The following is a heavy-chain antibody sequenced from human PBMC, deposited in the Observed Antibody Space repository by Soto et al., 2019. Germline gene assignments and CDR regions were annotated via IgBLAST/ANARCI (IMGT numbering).Heavy chain of an antibody. CDR3: AHKGNYGRIDY. CDR2: IYWDDVK. D-gene: IGHD3-10*01. Sequence: QITLKESGPTLVKPTQTLTLTCTFSGFSLSTREVGVGWIRQPPGKALEWLALIYWDDVKRYSPSLKSRLTITKDTSKNQVVLTMTNMDPVDTATYYCAHKGNYGRIDYWGQGTLVTVSS. CDR1: GFSLSTREVG. V-gene: IGHV2-5*02. J-gene: IGHJ4*02.